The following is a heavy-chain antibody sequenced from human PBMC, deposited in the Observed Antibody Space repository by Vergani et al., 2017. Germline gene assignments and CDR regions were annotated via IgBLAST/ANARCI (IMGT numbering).Heavy chain of an antibody. CDR3: ASGGSSWYFIY. D-gene: IGHD6-13*01. CDR1: GFTFSNYG. J-gene: IGHJ4*02. Sequence: QVQLVESGGGVVQPGGSLRLSCGASGFTFSNYGMHWVRQAPGKGLEWVTFIRYDGSNTYYADSVKGRFTISRDNAKNSLYLQMNSLRAEDTAVYYCASGGSSWYFIYWGQGTLVTVSS. V-gene: IGHV3-30*02. CDR2: IRYDGSNT.